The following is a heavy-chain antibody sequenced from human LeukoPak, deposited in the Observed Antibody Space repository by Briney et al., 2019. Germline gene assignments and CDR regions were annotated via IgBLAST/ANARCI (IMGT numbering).Heavy chain of an antibody. CDR3: ARVKDGYNRRAFDI. D-gene: IGHD5-24*01. V-gene: IGHV3-7*01. CDR1: GGSISSYY. J-gene: IGHJ3*02. CDR2: IKQDGSEK. Sequence: ETLSLTCTVSGGSISSYYWSWVRQAPGEGLEWVANIKQDGSEKYYVDSVKGRFTISRDNAKNSLYLQMNSLRAEDTAVYYCARVKDGYNRRAFDIWGQGTMVTVSS.